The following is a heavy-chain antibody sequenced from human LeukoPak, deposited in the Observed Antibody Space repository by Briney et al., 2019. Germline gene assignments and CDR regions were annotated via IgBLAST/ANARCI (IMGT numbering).Heavy chain of an antibody. D-gene: IGHD3-22*01. CDR3: ASQEYYYDSSGYYHTRFDY. Sequence: KSSETLSLTCTVSGGSISSYYWSWIRQPPGKGLEWIGYIYYSGSTNYNPSLKSRVTISVDTSKNQFSLKLGSVTAADTAVYYCASQEYYYDSSGYYHTRFDYWGQGTLVTVSS. CDR2: IYYSGST. V-gene: IGHV4-59*01. CDR1: GGSISSYY. J-gene: IGHJ4*02.